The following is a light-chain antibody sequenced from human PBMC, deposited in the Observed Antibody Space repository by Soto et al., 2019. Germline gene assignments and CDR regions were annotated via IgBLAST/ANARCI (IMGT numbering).Light chain of an antibody. CDR2: GAS. CDR3: KQYNDGLT. Sequence: EIVMTQSPGSLAVSPGEIATLSWSAGKSISSNLAWYQLKPGQAPRLLIYGASTRATGIPARFSGSGSGREFTLTITSLQSEDFAVYFCKQYNDGLTFGGGTKVDIK. J-gene: IGKJ4*01. V-gene: IGKV3-15*01. CDR1: KSISSN.